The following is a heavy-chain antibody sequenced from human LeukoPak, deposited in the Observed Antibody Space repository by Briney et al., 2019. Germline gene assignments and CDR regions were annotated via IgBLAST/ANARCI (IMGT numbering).Heavy chain of an antibody. CDR3: ATDEYEYGPQDCGGDCYRT. CDR2: MNPNSGNT. Sequence: GASVKVSCKASGYTFTSYDINWVRQATGQGLEWMGWMNPNSGNTGYAQKFQGRVTITRNTSISTAYMELSSLRSEDTAVYYCATDEYEYGPQDCGGDCYRTWGQGTLVTVSS. V-gene: IGHV1-8*03. D-gene: IGHD2-21*01. J-gene: IGHJ5*02. CDR1: GYTFTSYD.